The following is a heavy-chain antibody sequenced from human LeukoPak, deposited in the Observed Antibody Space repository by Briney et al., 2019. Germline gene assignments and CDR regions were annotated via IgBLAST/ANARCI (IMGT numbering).Heavy chain of an antibody. CDR1: GGSLSGYY. Sequence: SETLSLTCAVYGGSLSGYYWSWIRQPPGKGLEWIGEINHSGSTNYNPSLKSRVTMSVDTSKNQFSLKLSSVTAADTAVYYCARDSGTTGEVKFDPWGQGTLVTVSS. D-gene: IGHD3-10*01. CDR2: INHSGST. V-gene: IGHV4-34*01. J-gene: IGHJ5*02. CDR3: ARDSGTTGEVKFDP.